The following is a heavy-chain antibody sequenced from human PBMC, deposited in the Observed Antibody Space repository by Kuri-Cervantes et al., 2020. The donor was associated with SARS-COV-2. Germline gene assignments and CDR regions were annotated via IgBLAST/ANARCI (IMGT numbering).Heavy chain of an antibody. J-gene: IGHJ4*02. CDR2: IYYSGST. CDR3: ARVPHFDY. V-gene: IGHV4-39*01. Sequence: GSLRLSCTVSGGSISSSSYYWGWIRQPPGKGLEWIGSIYYSGSTYYNPSLKSRVTISVDTSKNQFYLKLSSVTAADTAVYYCARVPHFDYWGQGTLVTVSS. CDR1: GGSISSSSYY.